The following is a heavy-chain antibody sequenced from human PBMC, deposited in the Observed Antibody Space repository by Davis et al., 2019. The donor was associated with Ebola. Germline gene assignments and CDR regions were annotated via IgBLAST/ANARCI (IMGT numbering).Heavy chain of an antibody. CDR2: ISSSSSTI. J-gene: IGHJ3*02. CDR1: GFTFSSYS. Sequence: GESLKISCAASGFTFSSYSMNWVRQAPGKGLEWVSYISSSSSTIYYADSVKGRFTISRDNAKNSLYLQMNSLRDEDTAVYYCARGPPKHYDFWSGYRAFDIWGLGTMVTVSS. D-gene: IGHD3-3*01. CDR3: ARGPPKHYDFWSGYRAFDI. V-gene: IGHV3-48*02.